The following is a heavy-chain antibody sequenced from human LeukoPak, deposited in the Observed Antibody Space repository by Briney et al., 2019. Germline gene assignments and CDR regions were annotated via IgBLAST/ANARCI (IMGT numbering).Heavy chain of an antibody. J-gene: IGHJ4*02. V-gene: IGHV3-15*01. CDR3: TTDADTAMVTFDY. Sequence: GGSLRLSCAASGFTFSNAWMSWVRQAPGKGLEWVGRIKSKTDGGTTDYAAPVKGRFTISRDDSKNTLYLQMNSLKTEDTAVYYCTTDADTAMVTFDYWGQGTLVTVSS. D-gene: IGHD5-18*01. CDR1: GFTFSNAW. CDR2: IKSKTDGGTT.